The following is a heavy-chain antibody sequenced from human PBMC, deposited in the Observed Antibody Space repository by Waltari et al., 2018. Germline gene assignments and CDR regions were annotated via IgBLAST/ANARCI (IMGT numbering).Heavy chain of an antibody. J-gene: IGHJ6*03. V-gene: IGHV4-34*01. CDR1: GGSFSGYY. D-gene: IGHD6-13*01. Sequence: QVQLQQWGAGLLKPSETLSLTCAVYGGSFSGYYWSWIRQPPGKGLEWIGEINHSGSTNYNPSLKSRVTISVDTSKNQFSLKLSSVTAADTAVYYCARGGIAAALYYYYYYYTDVWGKGTTVTVSS. CDR2: INHSGST. CDR3: ARGGIAAALYYYYYYYTDV.